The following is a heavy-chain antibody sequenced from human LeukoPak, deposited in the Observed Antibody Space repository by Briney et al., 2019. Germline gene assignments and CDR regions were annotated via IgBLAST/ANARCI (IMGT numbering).Heavy chain of an antibody. J-gene: IGHJ4*02. CDR1: GGSISSSGYY. Sequence: SETLSLTCTVSGGSISSSGYYWGWIRQPPGKGLEWIGSIYYSGSTYYNPSLKSRVTISADTSKNHFSLKLSSVTAADTAVYYCARHDDSSGYYRGGFHYWGQGTLVTVSS. D-gene: IGHD3-22*01. CDR2: IYYSGST. CDR3: ARHDDSSGYYRGGFHY. V-gene: IGHV4-39*01.